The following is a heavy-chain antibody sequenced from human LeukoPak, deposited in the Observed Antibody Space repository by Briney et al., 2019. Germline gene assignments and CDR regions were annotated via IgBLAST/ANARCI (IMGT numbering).Heavy chain of an antibody. Sequence: PGGSLRLSCAVSGFTFRSYAMSWVRQAPGKGLEWVSSITGGGVTAYYADSVKGRFTISRDNSKNTLYLQMNSLRVEDTAVYYCAKHTAGETIGGDAYDTWGQGTLGAVSS. D-gene: IGHD2-21*02. V-gene: IGHV3-23*01. CDR3: AKHTAGETIGGDAYDT. J-gene: IGHJ3*01. CDR2: ITGGGVTA. CDR1: GFTFRSYA.